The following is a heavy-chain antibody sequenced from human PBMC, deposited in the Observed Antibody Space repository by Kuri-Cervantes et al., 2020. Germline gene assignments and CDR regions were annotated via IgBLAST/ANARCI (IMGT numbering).Heavy chain of an antibody. V-gene: IGHV1-8*02. Sequence: ASVKVSCKASGGSFSSSAITWVRTAPGQGLEWMGWTNPNSGNTGYAQKFQGRVTMTRNTSISTAYMELSSLRSEDTAVYYCASLSRGYSLGYWGQGTLVTVSS. CDR3: ASLSRGYSLGY. J-gene: IGHJ4*02. CDR1: GGSFSSSA. D-gene: IGHD5-18*01. CDR2: TNPNSGNT.